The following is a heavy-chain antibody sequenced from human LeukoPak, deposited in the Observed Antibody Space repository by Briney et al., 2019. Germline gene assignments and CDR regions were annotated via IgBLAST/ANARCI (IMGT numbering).Heavy chain of an antibody. CDR3: ARDRSWGYIDAFNI. J-gene: IGHJ3*02. V-gene: IGHV1-2*02. CDR2: INPNSGGT. Sequence: ASVKVSCKASGYTFTGYYMHWVRQAPGQGLEWMGWINPNSGGTNYAQKFQGRVTITTDTSTSIAYMELRSLRSDDTAVYYCARDRSWGYIDAFNIWGQGTMVTVSS. D-gene: IGHD5-24*01. CDR1: GYTFTGYY.